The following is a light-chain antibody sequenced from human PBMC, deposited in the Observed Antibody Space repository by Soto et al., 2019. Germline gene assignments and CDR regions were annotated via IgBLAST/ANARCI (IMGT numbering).Light chain of an antibody. CDR3: SSYTTSSTVV. CDR1: SSDVGAYGY. Sequence: QSALTQPVSVSGSPGQSITIACTGTSSDVGAYGYVSWYQQHPGKAPKLMIYEVSYRPSGVSHRFSGSKSGNAASLTISGLQAEDEADYYCSSYTTSSTVVFGGGTKLTVL. J-gene: IGLJ2*01. V-gene: IGLV2-14*01. CDR2: EVS.